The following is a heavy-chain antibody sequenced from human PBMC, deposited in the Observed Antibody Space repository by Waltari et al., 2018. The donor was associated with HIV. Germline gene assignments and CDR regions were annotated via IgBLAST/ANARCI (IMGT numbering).Heavy chain of an antibody. CDR2: IYHTGGT. CDR1: GASISTDLYS. CDR3: ARGAHYYDVVSGKARGAYFDL. D-gene: IGHD3-16*01. J-gene: IGHJ2*01. Sequence: QVQLQESGSGLVKPSQTLSPTCGVSGASISTDLYSWHWVRQPPGKGLEWIGYIYHTGGTYYNPSLESRVTMSVDRSRNQFFLKLQSVTAADTAMYFCARGAHYYDVVSGKARGAYFDLWGRGTLVTVSS. V-gene: IGHV4-30-2*01.